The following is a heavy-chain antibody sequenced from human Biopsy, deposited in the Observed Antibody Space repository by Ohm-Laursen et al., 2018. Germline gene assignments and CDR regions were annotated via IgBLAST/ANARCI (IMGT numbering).Heavy chain of an antibody. D-gene: IGHD3-3*01. CDR3: ARLRGGVVINYSWFDP. J-gene: IGHJ5*02. Sequence: TLSLTCTVSGGSIRSNGFYWGWIRQPPGKGLEWIGSISYRGTTSYNPSLKSRVAISVDTSKNRLSLSLNSVTAADTAVFYCARLRGGVVINYSWFDPWGQGILVTVSS. V-gene: IGHV4-39*01. CDR2: ISYRGTT. CDR1: GGSIRSNGFY.